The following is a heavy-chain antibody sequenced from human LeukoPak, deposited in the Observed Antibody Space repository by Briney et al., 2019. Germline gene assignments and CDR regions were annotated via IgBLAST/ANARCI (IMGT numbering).Heavy chain of an antibody. D-gene: IGHD4-17*01. V-gene: IGHV4-59*05. J-gene: IGHJ4*02. CDR1: GGSISSYY. CDR2: IYYSGST. CDR3: ARHTKFNYGDYYFDY. Sequence: SETLSLTCTVSGGSISSYYWSWIRQPPGKGLEWIGSIYYSGSTYYNPSLKSRVTISVDTSKNQFSLKLSSVTAADTAVYYCARHTKFNYGDYYFDYWGQGTLVTVSS.